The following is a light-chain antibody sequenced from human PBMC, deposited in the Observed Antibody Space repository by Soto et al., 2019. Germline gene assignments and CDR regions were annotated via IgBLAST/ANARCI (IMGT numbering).Light chain of an antibody. CDR3: YSYAGRSTSV. V-gene: IGLV2-23*01. CDR2: EDD. CDR1: SSDDGSYNL. Sequence: QSALTQPGSVSGSPGQSITISCTGTSSDDGSYNLVSWYQQYPGKAPKLMIYEDDERPSGVSNRFSGSKSGNTASLTISGLQAEDEPDYYCYSYAGRSTSVFGGGTKLTVL. J-gene: IGLJ2*01.